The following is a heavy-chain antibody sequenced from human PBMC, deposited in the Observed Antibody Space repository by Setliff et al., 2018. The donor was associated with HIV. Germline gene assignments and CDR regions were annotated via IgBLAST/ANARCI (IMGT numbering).Heavy chain of an antibody. J-gene: IGHJ4*02. V-gene: IGHV4-34*01. D-gene: IGHD4-17*01. CDR2: IHHTGHI. Sequence: SETLSLTCAFYGASFTDYYWNWIRQPPGKGLEWIGEIHHTGHINYNPSFMSRVTMSLDMSTNQFSLKMASMTAADSAVYYCARFDVTPMTTRDYWGQGTQVTVSS. CDR1: GASFTDYY. CDR3: ARFDVTPMTTRDY.